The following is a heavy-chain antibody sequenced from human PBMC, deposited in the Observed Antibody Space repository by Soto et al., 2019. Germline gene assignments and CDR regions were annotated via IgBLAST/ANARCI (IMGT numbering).Heavy chain of an antibody. CDR1: GYTFTSYD. V-gene: IGHV1-8*01. D-gene: IGHD3-3*01. CDR3: ARLYYDFWSGYYYMDV. CDR2: MNPNSGNT. J-gene: IGHJ6*03. Sequence: ASVKVSCKASGYTFTSYDINWVRQATGQGLEWMGWMNPNSGNTGYAQKFQGRVTMTRNTSISTAYMELSSLRSEDTAVYYCARLYYDFWSGYYYMDVWGKGTTVTVS.